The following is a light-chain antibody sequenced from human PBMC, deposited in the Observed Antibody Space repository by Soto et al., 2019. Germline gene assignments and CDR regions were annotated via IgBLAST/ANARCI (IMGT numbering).Light chain of an antibody. J-gene: IGKJ5*01. CDR1: QSVSSN. CDR3: QKRSNWIT. V-gene: IGKV3-11*01. Sequence: EIVLTQSPATLSLSPGERATLSCRASQSVSSNLAWYQQKPGQAPRLLIYDASNRATGIPARFSGSGSGTDFTLTISGLEPEDFVVYYCQKRSNWITFGQGTRLEIK. CDR2: DAS.